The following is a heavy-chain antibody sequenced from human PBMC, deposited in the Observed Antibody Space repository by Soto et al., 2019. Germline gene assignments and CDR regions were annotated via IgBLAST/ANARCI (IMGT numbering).Heavy chain of an antibody. D-gene: IGHD2-2*01. CDR1: GGSISSYY. CDR3: ERPGSRFGYWNWFDP. CDR2: IYYSGST. J-gene: IGHJ5*02. Sequence: SETLSLTCTVSGGSISSYYWSWIRQPPGKGLEWIGYIYYSGSTNYNPSLKSRVTISVDTSKNQFSLKLSSVTAADTAVYYCERPGSRFGYWNWFDPSGQGPLVPVYS. V-gene: IGHV4-59*01.